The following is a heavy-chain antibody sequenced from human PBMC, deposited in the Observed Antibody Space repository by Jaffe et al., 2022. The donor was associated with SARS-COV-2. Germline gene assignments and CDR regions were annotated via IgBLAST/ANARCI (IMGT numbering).Heavy chain of an antibody. J-gene: IGHJ5*02. D-gene: IGHD6-6*01. V-gene: IGHV4-61*02. Sequence: QVQLKESGPGTVKPSQTLSLTCTFSGGSISSGTYYWNWIRQPAGKGLEWIGRIYTSGSTSYNPSLKSRGTISIDTSKNQFFLKLSSVTAADTAVYYCARGRFEYSSSSSWFDPWGQGTLVTVSS. CDR2: IYTSGST. CDR1: GGSISSGTYY. CDR3: ARGRFEYSSSSSWFDP.